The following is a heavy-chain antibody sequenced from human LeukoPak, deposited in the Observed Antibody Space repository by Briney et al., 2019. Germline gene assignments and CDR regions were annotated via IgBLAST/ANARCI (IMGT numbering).Heavy chain of an antibody. CDR2: IYSGGST. CDR1: GFTFSDYF. Sequence: GGSLRLSCVASGFTFSDYFMSWIRQAPGKGLEWVSVIYSGGSTYYADSVKGRFTISRDNSKNTLYLQMNSLRAEDTAVYYCARAGVGSFDYWGQGTLVTVSS. D-gene: IGHD2-8*01. J-gene: IGHJ4*02. V-gene: IGHV3-66*01. CDR3: ARAGVGSFDY.